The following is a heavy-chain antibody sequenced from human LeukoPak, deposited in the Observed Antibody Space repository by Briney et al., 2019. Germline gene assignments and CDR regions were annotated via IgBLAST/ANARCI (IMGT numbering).Heavy chain of an antibody. CDR2: IYHSGST. J-gene: IGHJ4*01. D-gene: IGHD7-27*01. Sequence: SETLSLTCTVSGGSISSYYWTWMRQPPGKGLEWIGSIYHSGSTSYNPSLKSRAIILLDMAKNQFSLKLRSVTAADTAVYYCASRKLGNDYWGQGTLVTVSS. CDR1: GGSISSYY. CDR3: ASRKLGNDY. V-gene: IGHV4-59*08.